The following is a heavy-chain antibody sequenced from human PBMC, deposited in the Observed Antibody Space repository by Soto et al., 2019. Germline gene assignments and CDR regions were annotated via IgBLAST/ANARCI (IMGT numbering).Heavy chain of an antibody. Sequence: GGSLRLSCEASGFTFSGFDMHWVRQPTGKGLEWVSSIGTAGDTYYAVSVKGRFTISRDDAKNSLSLQMNSLRAGDMAVYFCAKSQEIGTHFFDSWGQGTQVTVSS. J-gene: IGHJ4*02. CDR1: GFTFSGFD. CDR3: AKSQEIGTHFFDS. CDR2: IGTAGDT. V-gene: IGHV3-13*01. D-gene: IGHD6-13*01.